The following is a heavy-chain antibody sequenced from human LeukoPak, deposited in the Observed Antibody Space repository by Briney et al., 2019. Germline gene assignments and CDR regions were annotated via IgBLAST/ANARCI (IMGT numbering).Heavy chain of an antibody. CDR2: TYYSGST. V-gene: IGHV4-39*07. Sequence: PSETLSLTCTVSGGSISSSSFYWGWIRQPPGKGLEWIGSTYYSGSTYYNPSLRSRVTISVDTSKNQFSLKLSSVTAADTAVYYCARRSGTYHAFDIWGQGTMVAVSS. D-gene: IGHD1-26*01. CDR1: GGSISSSSFY. CDR3: ARRSGTYHAFDI. J-gene: IGHJ3*02.